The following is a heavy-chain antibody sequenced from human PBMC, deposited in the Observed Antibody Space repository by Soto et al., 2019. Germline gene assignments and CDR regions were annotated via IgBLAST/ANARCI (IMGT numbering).Heavy chain of an antibody. Sequence: EVQLVESGGGLVKPGGSLRLSCAASGFTFSNYSMNWVRQAPGKGLEWVSSISSSSSYIYYADSVKGRFTISRDNAKNSLYLQMNSLRAEDTAVYYCAREYGGNTGLPEAFDYWGQGTLVTVSS. CDR3: AREYGGNTGLPEAFDY. CDR2: ISSSSSYI. V-gene: IGHV3-21*01. CDR1: GFTFSNYS. D-gene: IGHD2-15*01. J-gene: IGHJ4*02.